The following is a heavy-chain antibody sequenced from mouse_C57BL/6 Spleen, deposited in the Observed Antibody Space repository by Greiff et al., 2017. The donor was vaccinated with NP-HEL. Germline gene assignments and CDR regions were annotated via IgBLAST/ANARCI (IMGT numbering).Heavy chain of an antibody. CDR2: INYDGSST. CDR3: ARGDYGNYGAMDY. J-gene: IGHJ4*01. D-gene: IGHD2-1*01. Sequence: EVQVVESEGGLVQPGSSMKLSCTASGFTFSDYYMAWVRQVPEKGLEWVANINYDGSSTYYLDSLKSRFIISRDNAKNILYLQMSSLKSEDTATYYCARGDYGNYGAMDYWGQGTSVTVSS. CDR1: GFTFSDYY. V-gene: IGHV5-16*01.